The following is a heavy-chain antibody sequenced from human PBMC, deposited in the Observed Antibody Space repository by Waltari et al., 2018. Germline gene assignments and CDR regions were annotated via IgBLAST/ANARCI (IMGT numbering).Heavy chain of an antibody. D-gene: IGHD1-26*01. Sequence: QVQLQESGPGLVKPSQTLSPICTVSGGSISSRAYYWNWIRQHPGKGLEWIGYIHYGGSTYYNPSLRSRVNVSVDTSKNNFSLNLTSVTAADTAVYYCGRSYYGSYFLDYWGQGTVVTVSS. CDR1: GGSISSRAYY. CDR2: IHYGGST. V-gene: IGHV4-31*03. J-gene: IGHJ4*02. CDR3: GRSYYGSYFLDY.